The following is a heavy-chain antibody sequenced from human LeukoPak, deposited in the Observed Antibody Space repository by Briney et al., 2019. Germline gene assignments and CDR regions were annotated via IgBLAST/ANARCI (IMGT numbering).Heavy chain of an antibody. CDR1: GGTFSSYA. J-gene: IGHJ6*03. D-gene: IGHD2-15*01. V-gene: IGHV1-69*05. CDR3: ARDYYRSDGSCYSYYYMDV. Sequence: EASVKVSCKASGGTFSSYAISWVRQAPGQGLEWMGGIIPIFGTANYAQKFQGRVTITTDESTSTAYMELSSLRSEDTAVYYCARDYYRSDGSCYSYYYMDVWGKGTTVTVSS. CDR2: IIPIFGTA.